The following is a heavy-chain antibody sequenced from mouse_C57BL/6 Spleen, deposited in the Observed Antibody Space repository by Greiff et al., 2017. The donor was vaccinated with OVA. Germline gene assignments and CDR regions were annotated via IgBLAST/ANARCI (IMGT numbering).Heavy chain of an antibody. CDR3: ARRVQVYAMDY. V-gene: IGHV1-69*01. Sequence: VQLQQPGAELVMPGASVKLSCKASGYTFTSYWMHWVKQRPGRGLEWIGEIDPSDSYTNYNQKFKGKSTLTVDKSSSTAYMQLSSLTSEDSAVYYCARRVQVYAMDYWGQGTSVTVSS. CDR1: GYTFTSYW. J-gene: IGHJ4*01. CDR2: IDPSDSYT.